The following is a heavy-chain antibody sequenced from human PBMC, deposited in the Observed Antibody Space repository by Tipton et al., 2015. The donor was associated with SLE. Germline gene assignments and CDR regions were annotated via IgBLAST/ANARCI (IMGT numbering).Heavy chain of an antibody. D-gene: IGHD3-22*01. CDR1: GVSVASTDFS. CDR3: ARRHSYESSGYSWYFDL. Sequence: TLSLTCSVSGVSVASTDFSWVWIRQPPGEGLESIGSIYYSGSRYYTPSLESRVTISVDSSKNQSSLNLTSVTAADTAVYYCARRHSYESSGYSWYFDLWGRGTLVTVSS. J-gene: IGHJ2*01. CDR2: IYYSGSR. V-gene: IGHV4-39*07.